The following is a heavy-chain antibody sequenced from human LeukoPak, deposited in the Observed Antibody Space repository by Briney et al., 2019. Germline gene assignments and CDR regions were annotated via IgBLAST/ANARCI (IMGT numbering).Heavy chain of an antibody. CDR3: ARALSDDFWSAYQDY. J-gene: IGHJ4*02. CDR2: ISAYNGNT. CDR1: GYTFTCYG. D-gene: IGHD3-3*01. V-gene: IGHV1-18*01. Sequence: ASVKVSCRASGYTFTCYGISWVRQAPGQGLEWMGWISAYNGNTNYAQKLQGRLTMTTDTSTSTAYMEVRSLRSDDTAVYYCARALSDDFWSAYQDYWGQGTLVTVSS.